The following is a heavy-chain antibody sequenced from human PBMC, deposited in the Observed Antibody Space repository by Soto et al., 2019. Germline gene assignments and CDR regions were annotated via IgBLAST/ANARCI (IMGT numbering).Heavy chain of an antibody. Sequence: QVQVVQSGAEVKRPGSSVKVSCTASGGTFSNHAINWVRQAPGQGLEWMGVIIPIFGTTDYAQEFQGRVSFTADXSXTXXYMELSSLRSEDTAMYYCATDQTREGTYDGNSLDYWGQGTLLTVSS. V-gene: IGHV1-69*12. J-gene: IGHJ4*02. D-gene: IGHD5-12*01. CDR3: ATDQTREGTYDGNSLDY. CDR2: IIPIFGTT. CDR1: GGTFSNHA.